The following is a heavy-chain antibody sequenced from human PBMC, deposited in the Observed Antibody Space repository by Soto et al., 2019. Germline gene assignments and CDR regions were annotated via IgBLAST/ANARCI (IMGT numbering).Heavy chain of an antibody. V-gene: IGHV3-30-3*01. CDR2: ISYDGSNK. CDR3: AGDFDTGGIDY. CDR1: GFTFSSYA. J-gene: IGHJ4*02. D-gene: IGHD3-10*01. Sequence: QVQLVESGGGVVQPGRSLRLSCAASGFTFSSYAMHWVRQAPGKGLEWVAVISYDGSNKYYADSVKGRFTISRDNSKNTLYLQMNSLTAEDTAVYHGAGDFDTGGIDYWGQGTMVTVSS.